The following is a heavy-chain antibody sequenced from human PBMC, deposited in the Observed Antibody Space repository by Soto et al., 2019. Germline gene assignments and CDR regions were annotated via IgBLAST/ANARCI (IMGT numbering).Heavy chain of an antibody. V-gene: IGHV1-18*01. J-gene: IGHJ4*02. D-gene: IGHD6-19*01. CDR3: ARDRGERSGWYEEYYFDY. CDR2: ISAYNGNT. CDR1: GYTLTSYG. Sequence: ASVKVSCTASGYTLTSYGICWVRQASGQGLERMGWISAYNGNTNYAQKLQGRVTMTTDTSTRTAYMELRSLRPDDTAVYYCARDRGERSGWYEEYYFDYWGQ.